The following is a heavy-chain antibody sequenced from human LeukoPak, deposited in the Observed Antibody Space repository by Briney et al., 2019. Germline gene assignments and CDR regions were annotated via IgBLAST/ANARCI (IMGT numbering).Heavy chain of an antibody. V-gene: IGHV4-39*01. CDR3: ASKGATYSSSWYYFDY. D-gene: IGHD6-13*01. J-gene: IGHJ4*02. Sequence: PSEALSLNCTVSGGSISSSSYYWGWIRQPPGKGLEWIGSIYYSGSTYYNSSLKSRVTISVDTSKNQFSLKLSSVTAADTAVYYCASKGATYSSSWYYFDYWGQGTLVTVSS. CDR1: GGSISSSSYY. CDR2: IYYSGST.